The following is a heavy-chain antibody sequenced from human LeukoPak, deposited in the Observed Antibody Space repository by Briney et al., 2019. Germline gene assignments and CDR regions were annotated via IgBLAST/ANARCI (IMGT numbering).Heavy chain of an antibody. Sequence: ASVKVSCKASGYTFTSYYMHWVRQAPGQGLEWMGIITPSGDSTNYAQKFQGRVTMTRNTSISTAYMELSSLRSEDTAVYYCARRSDGYDSSAYCHWGQGTLVTVSS. D-gene: IGHD3-22*01. J-gene: IGHJ4*02. CDR3: ARRSDGYDSSAYCH. V-gene: IGHV1-46*01. CDR1: GYTFTSYY. CDR2: ITPSGDST.